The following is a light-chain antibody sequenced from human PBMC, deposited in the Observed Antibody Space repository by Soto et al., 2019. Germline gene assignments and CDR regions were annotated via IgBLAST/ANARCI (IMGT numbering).Light chain of an antibody. CDR3: QQYDNLPVT. Sequence: DIQMTQSPSSLSASVGDRVTITCQASQAIINYLNWYQQKPGKAPKLLIYDASNLETGVPSRFSGSGSGTDFTFTISSLQPEDIATYYCQQYDNLPVTFGQGTKLEIK. V-gene: IGKV1-33*01. CDR2: DAS. J-gene: IGKJ2*01. CDR1: QAIINY.